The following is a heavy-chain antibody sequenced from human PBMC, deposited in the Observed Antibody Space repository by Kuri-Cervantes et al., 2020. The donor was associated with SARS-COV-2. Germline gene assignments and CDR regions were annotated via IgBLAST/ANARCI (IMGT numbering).Heavy chain of an antibody. J-gene: IGHJ5*02. CDR2: IGTAGDP. D-gene: IGHD2-15*01. V-gene: IGHV3-13*05. CDR1: GFTFSSYD. CDR3: ARVDCSGGSCYPQFDP. Sequence: GESLKISCAASGFTFSSYDMHWVRQATGKGLEWVSAIGTAGDPYYPGSVKGRFTISRENAKNSLYLQMNSLRAGDTAVYYCARVDCSGGSCYPQFDPWGQGTLVTVSS.